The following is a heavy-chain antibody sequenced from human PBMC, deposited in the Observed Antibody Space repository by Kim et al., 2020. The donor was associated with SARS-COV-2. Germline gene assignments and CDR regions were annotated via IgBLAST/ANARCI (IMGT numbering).Heavy chain of an antibody. CDR3: ARDFLVVPAAMTGSLYYYYGMDG. CDR2: ISSSSSYI. D-gene: IGHD2-2*01. Sequence: GGSLRLSCAASGFTFSSYSMNWVRQAPGKGMEWVSSISSSSSYIYYADSVKGRFTISRDNAKNSLYLQMNSLRAEDTAVYYCARDFLVVPAAMTGSLYYYYGMDGWGQGTTVTVSS. CDR1: GFTFSSYS. V-gene: IGHV3-21*01. J-gene: IGHJ6*02.